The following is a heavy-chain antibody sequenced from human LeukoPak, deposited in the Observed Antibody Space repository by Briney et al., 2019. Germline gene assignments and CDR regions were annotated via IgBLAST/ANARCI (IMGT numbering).Heavy chain of an antibody. CDR2: IYYSGST. D-gene: IGHD3-22*01. V-gene: IGHV4-39*01. CDR3: ARVWVIIDY. CDR1: GGSISSSSYY. J-gene: IGHJ4*02. Sequence: PSETLSLTCTVSGGSISSSSYYWGWLRQPPGKGLEWIGSIYYSGSTYYNPSLKSRVTISVDTSKNQFSLKLSSVTAADTAVYYCARVWVIIDYWGQGTLVTVSS.